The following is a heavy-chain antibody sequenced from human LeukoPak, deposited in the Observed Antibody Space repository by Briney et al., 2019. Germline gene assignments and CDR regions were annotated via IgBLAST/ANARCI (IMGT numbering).Heavy chain of an antibody. CDR3: TRDKIAAAGDY. J-gene: IGHJ4*02. V-gene: IGHV3-49*04. CDR2: IRSKAYGGTT. Sequence: GGSLRLSCTASGFTFGDCAMSWVRQAPGKGLEWVGFIRSKAYGGTTEYAASVKGRFTISRDDSKSIAYLQMNSLKTEDTAVYYCTRDKIAAAGDYWGQGTLVTVSS. D-gene: IGHD6-13*01. CDR1: GFTFGDCA.